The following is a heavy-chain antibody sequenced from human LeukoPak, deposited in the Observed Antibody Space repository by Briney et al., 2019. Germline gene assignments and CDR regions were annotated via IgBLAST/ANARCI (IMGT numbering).Heavy chain of an antibody. D-gene: IGHD1-26*01. V-gene: IGHV1-69*13. Sequence: SVKVSCKASGGTFSSYAISWVRQAPGQGLEWMGGIIPIFGTANYAQKFQGRVTITADESTSTAYMELSSLRSEDTAVYYCARVKLGSSVPKILNWFDPWGQGTLVTVSS. CDR2: IIPIFGTA. CDR1: GGTFSSYA. CDR3: ARVKLGSSVPKILNWFDP. J-gene: IGHJ5*02.